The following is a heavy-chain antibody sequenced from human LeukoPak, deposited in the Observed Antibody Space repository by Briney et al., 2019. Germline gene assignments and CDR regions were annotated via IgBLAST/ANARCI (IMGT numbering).Heavy chain of an antibody. D-gene: IGHD3-9*01. CDR2: IIPIFGTA. Sequence: GASVKVSCKASGYTFTSYYMHWVRQAPGQGLEWMGGIIPIFGTANYAQKFQGRVTITADESTSTAYMELSSLRSEDTAVYYCARDGDYDILTGYYDYWSQGTLVTVSS. J-gene: IGHJ4*02. CDR1: GYTFTSYY. CDR3: ARDGDYDILTGYYDY. V-gene: IGHV1-69*13.